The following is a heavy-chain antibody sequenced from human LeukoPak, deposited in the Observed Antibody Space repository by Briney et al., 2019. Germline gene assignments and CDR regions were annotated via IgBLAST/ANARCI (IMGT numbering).Heavy chain of an antibody. V-gene: IGHV4-59*01. CDR1: GGSISSYY. CDR3: ARAYGSYSFDY. D-gene: IGHD1-26*01. Sequence: PSETLSLTCTDSGGSISSYYWNWIRQPPGKGLEWIGYGSYSGSTDYNPSLKSRVTISVDTSKNQFSLKLGSVTAADTAVYYCARAYGSYSFDYWGQGTLVTVSS. J-gene: IGHJ4*02. CDR2: GSYSGST.